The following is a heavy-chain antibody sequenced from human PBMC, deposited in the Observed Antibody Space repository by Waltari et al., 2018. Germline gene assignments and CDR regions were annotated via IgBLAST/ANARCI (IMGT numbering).Heavy chain of an antibody. D-gene: IGHD5-18*01. V-gene: IGHV1-69*08. CDR2: IIPSLGIS. CDR1: GGTCSSYT. Sequence: QVQLVQSGAEVKKPGSSVKVSCKASGGTCSSYTISWVRQAPGQGIEWMGRIIPSLGISTYAQKFQGRVTITADKSTSTAYMGLSSLRSEDTAVYYWARDHPWDTSMDGGDYWGQGTLVTVSS. CDR3: ARDHPWDTSMDGGDY. J-gene: IGHJ4*02.